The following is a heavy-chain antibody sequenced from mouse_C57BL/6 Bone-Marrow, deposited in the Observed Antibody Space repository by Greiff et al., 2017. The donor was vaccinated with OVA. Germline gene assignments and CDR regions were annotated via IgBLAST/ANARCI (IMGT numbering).Heavy chain of an antibody. CDR3: AREGIYYYGSSQFAY. V-gene: IGHV1-61*01. Sequence: QVQLQQPGAELVRPGSSVKLSCKASGYTFTSYWMDWVKQRPGQGLEWIGNIYPSDSETHYNQKFKDKATLTVDKSSSTAYMQLSSLTSEDSAVYYCAREGIYYYGSSQFAYWGQGTLVTVSA. J-gene: IGHJ3*01. D-gene: IGHD1-1*01. CDR1: GYTFTSYW. CDR2: IYPSDSET.